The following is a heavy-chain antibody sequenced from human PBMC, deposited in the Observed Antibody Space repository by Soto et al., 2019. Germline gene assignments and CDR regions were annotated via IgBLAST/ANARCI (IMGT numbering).Heavy chain of an antibody. CDR3: ARWSYLDY. Sequence: GGSLRLSCAASGFSFGSYALSWVRQAPGKGLEWVSTISGSDGKTFYADSVKGRFSISRDTSQSTLYLQINSLRADDTAMYYCARWSYLDYWGQGTQVTVSS. CDR1: GFSFGSYA. D-gene: IGHD3-3*01. CDR2: ISGSDGKT. V-gene: IGHV3-23*01. J-gene: IGHJ4*02.